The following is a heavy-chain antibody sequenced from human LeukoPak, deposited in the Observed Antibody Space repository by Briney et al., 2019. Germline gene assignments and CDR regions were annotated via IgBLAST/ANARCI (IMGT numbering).Heavy chain of an antibody. D-gene: IGHD2-15*01. CDR2: INPSGGST. CDR1: GYTFTSYY. Sequence: ASVKVSCKASGYTFTSYYMHWVRQAPGQGLEWMGIINPSGGSTSYAQKFQGRVTMTRDTSTSTVYMELSSLRSEDTAVYYCARGEVVVVVAATETFGYWGQGTLVTVSS. CDR3: ARGEVVVVVAATETFGY. J-gene: IGHJ4*02. V-gene: IGHV1-46*01.